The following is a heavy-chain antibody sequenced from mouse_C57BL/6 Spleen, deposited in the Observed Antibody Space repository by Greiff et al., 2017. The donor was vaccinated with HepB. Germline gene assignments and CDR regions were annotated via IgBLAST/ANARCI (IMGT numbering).Heavy chain of an antibody. CDR1: GYTFTSYW. V-gene: IGHV1-52*01. D-gene: IGHD1-1*01. J-gene: IGHJ2*01. CDR2: IDPSDSET. CDR3: ASYPDYYGISYYYFGY. Sequence: QVQLQQPGAELVRPGSSVKLSCKASGYTFTSYWMHWVQQRPIQGLEWIGNIDPSDSETHYNQKFKDKATLTVDKSSSTAYMQVSSLTSEDSAVYYCASYPDYYGISYYYFGYWGQGTTLTVSS.